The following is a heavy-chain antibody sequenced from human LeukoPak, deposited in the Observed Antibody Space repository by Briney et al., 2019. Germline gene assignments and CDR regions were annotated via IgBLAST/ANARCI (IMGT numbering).Heavy chain of an antibody. V-gene: IGHV4-59*02. Sequence: SGTLSLTCTVSGGSVSGYYWSWIRQPPGKGLEWFGYIYYSGSTNYNPSLKSRVTISVDTSKNQFSLKLSSVTAADTAVYYCARSHREYSYGYVSWYFDLWGRGTLVTVSS. CDR2: IYYSGST. J-gene: IGHJ2*01. D-gene: IGHD5-18*01. CDR1: GGSVSGYY. CDR3: ARSHREYSYGYVSWYFDL.